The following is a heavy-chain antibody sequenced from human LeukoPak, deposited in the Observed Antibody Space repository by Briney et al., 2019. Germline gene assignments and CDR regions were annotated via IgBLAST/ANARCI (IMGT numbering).Heavy chain of an antibody. V-gene: IGHV4-39*01. CDR2: IYYSGST. D-gene: IGHD2-21*02. CDR3: ARRRYCGGDCYHYFDY. J-gene: IGHJ4*02. CDR1: GASISSSSYY. Sequence: SETLSLTCTVSGASISSSSYYWGWIRQPPGKGLEWIGSIYYSGSTYYNPSLKSRLTISVDTSKNQFSLKLSSVTAADTAVYYCARRRYCGGDCYHYFDYWGQGTLVTVSS.